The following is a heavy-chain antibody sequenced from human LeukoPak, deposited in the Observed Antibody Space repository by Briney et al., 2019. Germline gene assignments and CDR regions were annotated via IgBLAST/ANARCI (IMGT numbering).Heavy chain of an antibody. V-gene: IGHV1-2*02. Sequence: ASVKVSCKASGYTFTGYYMHWVRQAPGQGLEWMGWINPNSGGTNYAQKFQGRVTLTRDTSINTAYMELSSLRSDDTAVCYCARVGELAAVIEDYWGQGALVTVSS. CDR1: GYTFTGYY. J-gene: IGHJ4*02. CDR2: INPNSGGT. CDR3: ARVGELAAVIEDY. D-gene: IGHD6-13*01.